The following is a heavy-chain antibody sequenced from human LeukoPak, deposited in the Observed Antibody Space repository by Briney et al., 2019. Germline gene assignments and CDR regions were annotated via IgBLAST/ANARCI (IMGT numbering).Heavy chain of an antibody. V-gene: IGHV3-7*03. CDR2: IKQDGSER. CDR1: GFYFSNYV. Sequence: GGSLRLSCTASGFYFSNYVMHWVRQAPGKGLEWVANIKQDGSERYYVDSVKGRFTISRDNGKNSLYLQMNNLRAEDTAVYYCAGAMMGTWGQGTLVTVSS. D-gene: IGHD3-22*01. CDR3: AGAMMGT. J-gene: IGHJ5*02.